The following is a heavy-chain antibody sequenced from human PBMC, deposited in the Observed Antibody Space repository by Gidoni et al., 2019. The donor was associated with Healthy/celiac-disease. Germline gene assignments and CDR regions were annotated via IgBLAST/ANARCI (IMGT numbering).Heavy chain of an antibody. CDR2: ISYDGSNK. CDR1: GFTFSRYA. J-gene: IGHJ4*02. Sequence: QVQLVESGGGVVQPGRSLRLSCAASGFTFSRYAMPWVRQAPGKGLEWVAVISYDGSNKYYADSVKGRFTISRDNSKNTLYLQMNSLRAEDTAVYYCARPSGGYGSIFDYWGQGTLVTVSS. CDR3: ARPSGGYGSIFDY. D-gene: IGHD3-22*01. V-gene: IGHV3-30*04.